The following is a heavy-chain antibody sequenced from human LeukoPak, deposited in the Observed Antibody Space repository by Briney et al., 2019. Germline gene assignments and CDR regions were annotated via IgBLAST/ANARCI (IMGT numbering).Heavy chain of an antibody. V-gene: IGHV3-53*01. CDR1: GFTFSSNY. CDR3: ARITMVRGADYGMDV. Sequence: GGSLRLSCAASGFTFSSNYMSWLRQAPGKALEWVSVIYSGGSTYYADSVKGRFTISRDNSKNTLYLQMNSLRAEDTAVYYCARITMVRGADYGMDVWGQGTTVTVSS. J-gene: IGHJ6*02. D-gene: IGHD3-10*01. CDR2: IYSGGST.